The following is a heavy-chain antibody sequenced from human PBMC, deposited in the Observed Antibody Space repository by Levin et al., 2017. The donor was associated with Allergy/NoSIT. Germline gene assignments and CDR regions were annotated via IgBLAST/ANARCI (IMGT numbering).Heavy chain of an antibody. V-gene: IGHV4-59*01. CDR1: GGSISSYY. J-gene: IGHJ4*02. Sequence: SETLSLTCTVSGGSISSYYWSWIRQPPGKGLEWIGYIYYSGSTNYNPSLKSRVTISVDTSKNQFSLKLSSVTAADTAVYYCARIPGDRSLDYWGQGTLVTVSS. D-gene: IGHD7-27*01. CDR2: IYYSGST. CDR3: ARIPGDRSLDY.